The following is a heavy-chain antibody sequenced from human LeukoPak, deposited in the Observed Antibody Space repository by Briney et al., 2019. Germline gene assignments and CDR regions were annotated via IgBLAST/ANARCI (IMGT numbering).Heavy chain of an antibody. CDR2: IIPIFGTA. D-gene: IGHD3-22*01. CDR1: GGTFSSYA. J-gene: IGHJ4*02. CDR3: ARSDSSGFKIPYYSDY. Sequence: ASVKVSCKASGGTFSSYAISWVRQAPGQGLEWMGGIIPIFGTANYAQKFQGRVTITADESTSTAYMELSSLRSEDTAVYYCARSDSSGFKIPYYSDYWGQGTLVTVSS. V-gene: IGHV1-69*13.